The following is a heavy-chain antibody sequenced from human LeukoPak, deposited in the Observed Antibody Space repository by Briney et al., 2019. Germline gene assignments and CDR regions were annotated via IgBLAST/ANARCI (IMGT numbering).Heavy chain of an antibody. D-gene: IGHD2-15*01. V-gene: IGHV3-7*01. Sequence: GGSLRLSCAASGFTFSSSWMTWARQAPVKGLEWVASTNQDGSAKYYVDSVKGRFTISRDNAKNSLYLQMNSLRAEDTAVYYCARDAAAVRFGPWGQGTLVTVSS. CDR3: ARDAAAVRFGP. CDR1: GFTFSSSW. J-gene: IGHJ5*02. CDR2: TNQDGSAK.